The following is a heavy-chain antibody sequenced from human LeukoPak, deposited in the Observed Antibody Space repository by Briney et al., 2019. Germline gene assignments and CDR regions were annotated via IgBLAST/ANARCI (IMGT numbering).Heavy chain of an antibody. D-gene: IGHD4-17*01. CDR1: GFTFSDYG. V-gene: IGHV3-33*01. CDR3: ARWHDYGRHLDY. J-gene: IGHJ4*02. CDR2: IRNDGSDR. Sequence: GRSLRLSCVASGFTFSDYGMHWVRQAPGKGLEWVAVIRNDGSDRYYADSVKGRFTISRDNSKNTLYLQMNSLRAEDTAVYYCARWHDYGRHLDYWGQGTLVTVSS.